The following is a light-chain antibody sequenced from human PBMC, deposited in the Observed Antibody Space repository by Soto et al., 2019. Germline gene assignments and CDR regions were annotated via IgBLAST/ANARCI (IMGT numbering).Light chain of an antibody. V-gene: IGKV1-27*01. CDR1: QGIRNF. Sequence: DIQMTQSPTSLSASVGDRVTITCRASQGIRNFVAWYQQKPGKAPKLLIYAASTLQSGVPSRFSGSGSGTVLTLTINSLQPEDVATYSCQKYSSVPVFGPGTKVEIK. J-gene: IGKJ3*01. CDR2: AAS. CDR3: QKYSSVPV.